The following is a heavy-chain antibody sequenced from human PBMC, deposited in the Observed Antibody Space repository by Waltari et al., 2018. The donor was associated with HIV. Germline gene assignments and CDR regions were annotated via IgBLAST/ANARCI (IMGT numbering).Heavy chain of an antibody. CDR1: AYHFTSYD. V-gene: IGHV1-8*01. CDR3: ARGGYTYGDDY. Sequence: QVLLVQSGAEVQKPGASVKVSCKASAYHFTSYDINWVRQATGQGLEWMGWMTPNSGKTGYAQKFQGRVTMTRNTSISTAYMELSSLRSDDTAVYYCARGGYTYGDDYWGQGTLVTVSS. CDR2: MTPNSGKT. D-gene: IGHD5-18*01. J-gene: IGHJ4*02.